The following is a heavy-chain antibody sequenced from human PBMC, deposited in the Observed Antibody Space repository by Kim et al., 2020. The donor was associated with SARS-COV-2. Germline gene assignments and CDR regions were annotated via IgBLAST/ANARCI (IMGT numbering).Heavy chain of an antibody. CDR1: GFTFSSYS. Sequence: GGSLRLSCAASGFTFSSYSMNWVRQAPGKGLEWVSSISSSSSYIYYGDSVKGRFTISRDNAKNLLYLQMNSLRAEDTAVYYCARGDYDSSDPWGVFYYCG. D-gene: IGHD3-22*01. V-gene: IGHV3-21*01. CDR2: ISSSSSYI. CDR3: ARGDYDSSDPWGVFYYCG. J-gene: IGHJ6*01.